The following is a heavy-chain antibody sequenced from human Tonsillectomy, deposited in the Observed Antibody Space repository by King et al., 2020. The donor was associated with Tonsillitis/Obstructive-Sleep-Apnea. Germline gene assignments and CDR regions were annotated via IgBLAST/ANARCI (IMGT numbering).Heavy chain of an antibody. CDR2: ISSNGEXX. CDR1: GFTFSTYG. Sequence: VQLVESGGGVVQPGRSLRLSCAASGFTFSTYGMHWVRQAPGKGLEWVAVISSNGEXXYYGDSVKGRFTISRDNSKNTLYLQMNSLRAEDTAVYYWAKGTHSGGFGTFFHDWGQGTLVTVSS. J-gene: IGHJ4*02. CDR3: AKGTHSGGFGTFFHD. D-gene: IGHD2-15*01. V-gene: IGHV3-30*18.